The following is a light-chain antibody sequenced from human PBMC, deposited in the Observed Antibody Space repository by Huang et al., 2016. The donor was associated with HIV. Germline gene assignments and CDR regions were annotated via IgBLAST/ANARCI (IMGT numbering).Light chain of an antibody. Sequence: DIQITQSPSSLSASVGDSITITCRASQNIGNYLNWYQQRPGKSPNFLVSGSPNLQSGVSTRFIATGSGTVCILTINSLRLEDFATYYCQRTFTSFWTFGQGTRVDIK. CDR3: QRTFTSFWT. V-gene: IGKV1-39*01. J-gene: IGKJ1*01. CDR1: QNIGNY. CDR2: GSP.